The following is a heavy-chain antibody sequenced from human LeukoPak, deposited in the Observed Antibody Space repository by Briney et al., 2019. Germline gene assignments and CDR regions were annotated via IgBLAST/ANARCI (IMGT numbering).Heavy chain of an antibody. D-gene: IGHD3-10*01. Sequence: GGSLRLSCAASGFTFSNYEMNWVRQAPGKGLEWVSNISSSSSTIYYADSVEGRFTISRDNAKNSLYLQMNSLRDEDTAVYYGARSSGSGSSYNYFDYWGQGTLVTVSS. V-gene: IGHV3-48*02. J-gene: IGHJ4*02. CDR2: ISSSSSTI. CDR3: ARSSGSGSSYNYFDY. CDR1: GFTFSNYE.